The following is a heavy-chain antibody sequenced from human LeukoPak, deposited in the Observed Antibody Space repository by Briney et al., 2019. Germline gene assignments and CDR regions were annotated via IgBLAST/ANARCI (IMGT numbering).Heavy chain of an antibody. Sequence: GASVKVSCKVSGYTLTELSMHWVRQAPGKGLEWMGGFDPEDGETIYAQKFQGRVTMTEDTSTDTAYMELSSLRSEDTAVYYCATDSVAGTGDYYYYYGMDVWGQGTTVTVSS. V-gene: IGHV1-24*01. D-gene: IGHD6-19*01. CDR1: GYTLTELS. J-gene: IGHJ6*02. CDR3: ATDSVAGTGDYYYYYGMDV. CDR2: FDPEDGET.